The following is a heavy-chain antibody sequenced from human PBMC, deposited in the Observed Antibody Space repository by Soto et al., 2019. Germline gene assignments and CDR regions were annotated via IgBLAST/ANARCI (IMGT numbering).Heavy chain of an antibody. CDR3: AREITIFGVVIINYYYGMDV. J-gene: IGHJ6*02. D-gene: IGHD3-3*01. CDR2: IIPIFGTA. CDR1: GGTFSSYA. V-gene: IGHV1-69*13. Sequence: GASVKVSCKASGGTFSSYAISWVRQAPGQGLEWMGGIIPIFGTANYAQKFQGRVTITADESTSTAYMELSSLRSEDTAVYYCAREITIFGVVIINYYYGMDVWGQGTTVTVSS.